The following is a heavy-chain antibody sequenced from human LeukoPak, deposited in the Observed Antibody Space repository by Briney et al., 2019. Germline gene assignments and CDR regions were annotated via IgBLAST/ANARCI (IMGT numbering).Heavy chain of an antibody. V-gene: IGHV4-59*08. CDR3: ARHIGAWAFDI. CDR1: GGSISGYY. Sequence: SETLSLTCTVSGGSISGYYWSWVRQSSGKGLEWIANIYEETNTKKNPSLKSRVTISRDMSKNQLSLKLTSVTAADTAIYCCARHIGAWAFDIWGQGTMVTVSS. CDR2: IYEETNT. J-gene: IGHJ3*02.